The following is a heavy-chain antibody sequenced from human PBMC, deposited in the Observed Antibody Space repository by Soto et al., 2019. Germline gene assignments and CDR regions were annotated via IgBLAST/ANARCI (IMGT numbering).Heavy chain of an antibody. Sequence: QVQLQESGPGLVKPSETLSLTCTVSGGSISSYYWSWIRQPPGKGLEWIGYIYYSGSTNYNPPLKSRVTISVDTSKIQFALKLISVTAADPAVYYCARLDYYDSTGTIDYWGQGTLVTVSS. CDR3: ARLDYYDSTGTIDY. CDR2: IYYSGST. CDR1: GGSISSYY. V-gene: IGHV4-59*01. J-gene: IGHJ4*02. D-gene: IGHD3-22*01.